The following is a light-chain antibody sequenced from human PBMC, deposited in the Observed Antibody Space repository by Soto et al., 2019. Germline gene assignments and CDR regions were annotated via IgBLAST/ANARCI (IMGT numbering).Light chain of an antibody. J-gene: IGKJ1*01. V-gene: IGKV3-11*01. CDR3: QQRSNWPWT. Sequence: EIVLTQSPVTLSLWPGERATLSCGASQSVSSYLAWYQQKPGQAPRLLIYAASNRATGIPARFSGSGSGTDFTLTISSLEPEDFAVYYCQQRSNWPWTFGQGTKVEFK. CDR2: AAS. CDR1: QSVSSY.